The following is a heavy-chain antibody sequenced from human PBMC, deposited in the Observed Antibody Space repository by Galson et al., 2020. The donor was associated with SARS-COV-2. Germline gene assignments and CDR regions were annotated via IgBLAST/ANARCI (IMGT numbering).Heavy chain of an antibody. CDR3: ARAYYHECSGYDGGWLVR. V-gene: IGHV4-39*07. CDR2: INYSGST. Sequence: SETLSLTCSVSGGSISTDTFYWSWIRQPPGKGLEWIGSINYSGSTDYNPSLKSRVTISVDTSKNQISLKLSSVTAADTAVYYCARAYYHECSGYDGGWLVRWGQGTLVTVSS. CDR1: GGSISTDTFY. J-gene: IGHJ5*02. D-gene: IGHD3-22*01.